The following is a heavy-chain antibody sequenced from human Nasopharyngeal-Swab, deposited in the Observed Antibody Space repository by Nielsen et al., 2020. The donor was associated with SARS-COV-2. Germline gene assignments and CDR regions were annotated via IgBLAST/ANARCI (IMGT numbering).Heavy chain of an antibody. V-gene: IGHV3-7*01. Sequence: GWSLRLSCAASGFTFSSYWMSWVRQAPGKGLEWVANIKQDGSEKYYVDSVKGRFTISRDNAKNSLYLQMNSLRAEDTAVYYCARDSFSRVGAAGSSHYYYYGMDVWGQGTTVTVSS. CDR1: GFTFSSYW. D-gene: IGHD6-13*01. CDR2: IKQDGSEK. CDR3: ARDSFSRVGAAGSSHYYYYGMDV. J-gene: IGHJ6*02.